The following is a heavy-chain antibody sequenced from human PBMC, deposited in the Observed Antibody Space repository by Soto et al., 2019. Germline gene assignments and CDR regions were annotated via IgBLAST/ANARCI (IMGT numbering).Heavy chain of an antibody. CDR3: ARFKGCSGGTCSSYFDY. V-gene: IGHV3-30-3*01. CDR2: ISSDGSNK. CDR1: GFTFSRYA. Sequence: QVQLVESGGGVVQPGRSLRLSCAASGFTFSRYAMHWVRQAPGKGLEWVAVISSDGSNKYDADSVKGRFTISRDNSKNTLYLQMNSLRAEDTAVYYCARFKGCSGGTCSSYFDYWGQGTLVTVSS. D-gene: IGHD2-15*01. J-gene: IGHJ4*02.